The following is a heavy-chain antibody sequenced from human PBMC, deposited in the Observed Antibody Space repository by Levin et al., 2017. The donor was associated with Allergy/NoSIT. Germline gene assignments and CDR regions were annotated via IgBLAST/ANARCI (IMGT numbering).Heavy chain of an antibody. J-gene: IGHJ4*02. CDR3: VWENRRMISGDYFYFFDY. D-gene: IGHD3-22*01. V-gene: IGHV3-15*01. Sequence: GGSLILSFASSLFTFTFSFINFFLLSPFHFLYCVGRIKSKAGGETKDYAAPVRGRFTISRDDSKNTVYLQMNTLKTDDTAVYYCVWENRRMISGDYFYFFDYWGQGTLVTVSS. CDR2: IKSKAGGETK. CDR1: LFTFTFSF.